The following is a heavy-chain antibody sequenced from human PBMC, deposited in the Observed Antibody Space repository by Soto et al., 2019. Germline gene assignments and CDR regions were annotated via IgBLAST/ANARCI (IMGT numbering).Heavy chain of an antibody. CDR3: ARDYDFWSGYLGPPAFDI. CDR1: GGSFSGYY. CDR2: ISSSGSTI. V-gene: IGHV3-11*01. J-gene: IGHJ3*02. D-gene: IGHD3-3*01. Sequence: LSLTCAVYGGSFSGYYWSWIRQPPGKGLEWVSYISSSGSTIYYADSVKGRFTISRDNAKNSLYLQMNSLRAEDTAVYYCARDYDFWSGYLGPPAFDIWGQGTMVTVSS.